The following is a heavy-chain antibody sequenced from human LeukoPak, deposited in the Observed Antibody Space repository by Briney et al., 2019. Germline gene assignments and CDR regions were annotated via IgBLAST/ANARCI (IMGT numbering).Heavy chain of an antibody. CDR3: ACSRLRYFDWLLFDY. Sequence: TSETLSLTCTVSGGSISSYYWSWIRQPPGKGLEWIGYIYTSGSTNYNPSPKSRVTISVDTSKNQFSLKLSSVTAADTAVYYCACSRLRYFDWLLFDYWGQGTLVTVSS. D-gene: IGHD3-9*01. CDR1: GGSISSYY. J-gene: IGHJ4*02. CDR2: IYTSGST. V-gene: IGHV4-4*09.